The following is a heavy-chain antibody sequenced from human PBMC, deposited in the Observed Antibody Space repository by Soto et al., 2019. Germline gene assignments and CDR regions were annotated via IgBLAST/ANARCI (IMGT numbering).Heavy chain of an antibody. D-gene: IGHD5-12*01. CDR2: IYHSGST. CDR1: GGSFSGYY. J-gene: IGHJ3*02. V-gene: IGHV4-34*01. Sequence: SETLSLTCAVYGGSFSGYYWSWIRQPPGKGLEWIGEIYHSGSTNYNPSLKSRVTISVDTSKNQFSLKLSSVTAADTAVYYCARGHKTLLGYDAFDIWGQGTMVTVSS. CDR3: ARGHKTLLGYDAFDI.